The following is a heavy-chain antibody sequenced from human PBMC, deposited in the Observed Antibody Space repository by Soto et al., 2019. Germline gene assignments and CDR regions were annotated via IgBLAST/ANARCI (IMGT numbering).Heavy chain of an antibody. V-gene: IGHV1-8*01. CDR3: AKVSRKGSAIDFDY. CDR1: GYTFSNYD. Sequence: QVQLVQSGAELKKPGASVKVSCKASGYTFSNYDMNWVRQATGQGPEWIGWVNPNNGDTGYAQKFQDRATLTPDISTTTAYMELTSLRSEDTAIYYCAKVSRKGSAIDFDYWGQGTLITVSS. CDR2: VNPNNGDT. D-gene: IGHD3-10*01. J-gene: IGHJ4*02.